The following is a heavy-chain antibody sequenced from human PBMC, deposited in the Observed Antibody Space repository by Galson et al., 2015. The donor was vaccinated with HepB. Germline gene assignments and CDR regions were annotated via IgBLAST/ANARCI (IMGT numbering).Heavy chain of an antibody. CDR1: GFTFSDYY. CDR3: ARNRYYDFWSGYDNNWFDP. CDR2: ISSSSSYT. J-gene: IGHJ5*02. D-gene: IGHD3-3*01. Sequence: SLRLSCAASGFTFSDYYMSWIRQAPGKGLEWVSYISSSSSYTNYADSVKGRFTISRDNAKNSLYLQMNSLRAEDTAVYYCARNRYYDFWSGYDNNWFDPRGQGTLVTVSS. V-gene: IGHV3-11*06.